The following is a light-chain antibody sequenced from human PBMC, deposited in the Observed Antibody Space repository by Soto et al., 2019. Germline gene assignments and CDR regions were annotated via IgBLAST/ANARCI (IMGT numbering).Light chain of an antibody. Sequence: EIVMRQSPGTLSLFPEEGATLSCIASQSVSSSYLAWYQQKPGQAPRLLIYGASSRATGIPDRFSGSGSGTDFTLTISRLEPEDFAVYYCQQYGSSLITFGQGTRLEIK. CDR3: QQYGSSLIT. CDR1: QSVSSSY. J-gene: IGKJ5*01. CDR2: GAS. V-gene: IGKV3-20*01.